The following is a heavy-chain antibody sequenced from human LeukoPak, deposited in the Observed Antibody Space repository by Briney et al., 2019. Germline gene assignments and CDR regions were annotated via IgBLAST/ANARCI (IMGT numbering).Heavy chain of an antibody. Sequence: GESLKISCKGSGYSFTSYWIGWVRQMPGKGLGWMGIIYPGDSDTRYSPSFQGQVTISADKSITTAYLQWSSLKVSDTAMYYCARASMTTVTAFDYWGQGTLVTVSS. CDR1: GYSFTSYW. CDR3: ARASMTTVTAFDY. V-gene: IGHV5-51*01. CDR2: IYPGDSDT. J-gene: IGHJ4*02. D-gene: IGHD4-17*01.